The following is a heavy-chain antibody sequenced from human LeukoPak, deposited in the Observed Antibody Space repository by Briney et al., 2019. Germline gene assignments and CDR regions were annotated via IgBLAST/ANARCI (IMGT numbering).Heavy chain of an antibody. Sequence: ASVEVSCTASGYTFTSYAMNWVRQAPGQGLEWMGWINTNTGNPTYAQGFTGRFVFSLDTSVSTAYLQISSLKAEDTAVYYCARLVETPYCSSTSCYGWFDPWGQGTLVTVSS. CDR2: INTNTGNP. CDR1: GYTFTSYA. CDR3: ARLVETPYCSSTSCYGWFDP. J-gene: IGHJ5*02. V-gene: IGHV7-4-1*02. D-gene: IGHD2-2*01.